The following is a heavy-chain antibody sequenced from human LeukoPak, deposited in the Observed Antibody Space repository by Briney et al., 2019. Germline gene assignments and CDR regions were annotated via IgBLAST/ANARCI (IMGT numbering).Heavy chain of an antibody. CDR3: ARDPTMVRGKFDP. Sequence: SVKVSCKASGGTFSSYAINWVRQAPGRGLEWMGGIIPIFGTANYAQKFQGRVTITADESTSTAYMELSSLRSEDTAVYYCARDPTMVRGKFDPWGQGTLVTVSS. J-gene: IGHJ5*02. CDR2: IIPIFGTA. CDR1: GGTFSSYA. V-gene: IGHV1-69*13. D-gene: IGHD3-10*01.